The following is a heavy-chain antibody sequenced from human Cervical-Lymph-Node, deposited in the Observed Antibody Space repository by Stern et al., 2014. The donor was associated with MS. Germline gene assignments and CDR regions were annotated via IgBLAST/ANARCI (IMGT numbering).Heavy chain of an antibody. V-gene: IGHV1-3*04. CDR2: VITGNGDT. CDR3: ARGFDGTFDF. D-gene: IGHD3-22*01. Sequence: QVQLVQSGAEVKKPGASVKVSCKASGYTFTNNALHWVRQAPGQRLEWMRCVITGNGDTKISQKFQGRVTISRDTSANTAYMEVSTLRSEDTAVYYCARGFDGTFDFWGQGTMVAVSS. J-gene: IGHJ3*01. CDR1: GYTFTNNA.